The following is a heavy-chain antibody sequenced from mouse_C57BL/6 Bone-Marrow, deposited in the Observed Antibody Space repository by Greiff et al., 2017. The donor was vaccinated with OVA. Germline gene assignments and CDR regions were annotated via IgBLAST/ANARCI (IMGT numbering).Heavy chain of an antibody. V-gene: IGHV1-61*01. D-gene: IGHD1-1*01. J-gene: IGHJ4*01. CDR2: IYPSDSET. CDR1: GYTFTSYW. CDR3: ASGGYYGTRTVYAMDY. Sequence: QVQLQQPGAELVRPGSSVKLSCKASGYTFTSYWMDWVKQRPGQGLEWIGNIYPSDSETHYNQKFKDKATLTVDKSSSTAYMQLSSLTSDDSAVYYCASGGYYGTRTVYAMDYWGQGTSVTVSS.